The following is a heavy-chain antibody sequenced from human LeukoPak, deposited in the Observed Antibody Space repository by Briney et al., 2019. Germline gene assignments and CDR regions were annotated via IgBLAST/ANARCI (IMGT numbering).Heavy chain of an antibody. CDR3: ARHAGRGTMVRARYYYMDV. CDR2: IYYSGST. J-gene: IGHJ6*03. D-gene: IGHD3-10*01. V-gene: IGHV4-39*01. CDR1: GGSISSSSYY. Sequence: SETLSLTCTVSGGSISSSSYYWGWIRQPPGKGLEWIGSIYYSGSTYYNPSLKSRVTISVDTSKNQFSLKLSSVTAADTAVYYCARHAGRGTMVRARYYYMDVWGKGTTVTISS.